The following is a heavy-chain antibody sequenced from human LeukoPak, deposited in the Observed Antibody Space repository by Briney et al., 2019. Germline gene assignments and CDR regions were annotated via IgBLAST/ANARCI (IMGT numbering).Heavy chain of an antibody. D-gene: IGHD5-12*01. Sequence: GGSLRLSCTASGFTLSNFAMHWVRQSPDKGLQYVSAISTNGSRTFYADSVKGRFIISRDNSKNTLYLQMGSLRGEATAVYYCARDSFYTGYDRGFGYWGQGTLVTVSS. V-gene: IGHV3-64*02. CDR2: ISTNGSRT. CDR1: GFTLSNFA. J-gene: IGHJ4*02. CDR3: ARDSFYTGYDRGFGY.